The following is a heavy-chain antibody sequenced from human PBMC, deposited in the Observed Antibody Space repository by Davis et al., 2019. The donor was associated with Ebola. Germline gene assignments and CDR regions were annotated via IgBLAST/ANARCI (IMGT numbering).Heavy chain of an antibody. CDR3: ARASGFAYYYYGMDV. J-gene: IGHJ6*02. D-gene: IGHD5-12*01. CDR2: IKQDGSEK. V-gene: IGHV3-7*03. Sequence: GSLRLSCAASGFTFSSYWMSWVRQAPGKGLEWVANIKQDGSEKYYVDSVKGRFTISRDNAKNSLYLQMNSLRAEDTAVYYCARASGFAYYYYGMDVWGQGTTVTVSS. CDR1: GFTFSSYW.